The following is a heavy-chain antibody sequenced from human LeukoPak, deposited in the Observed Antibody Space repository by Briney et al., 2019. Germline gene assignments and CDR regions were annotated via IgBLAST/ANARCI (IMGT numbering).Heavy chain of an antibody. D-gene: IGHD6-6*01. CDR1: GYTFTGYY. Sequence: GASVKVSCKASGYTFTGYYMHWVRQAPGQGLEWMGWINPNSGDTNYAQKFQGRVTMTTDTSTSTAYMELRSLRSDDTVVYYCARRQLDGFYFDYWGQGTLVTVSS. CDR3: ARRQLDGFYFDY. V-gene: IGHV1-2*02. CDR2: INPNSGDT. J-gene: IGHJ4*02.